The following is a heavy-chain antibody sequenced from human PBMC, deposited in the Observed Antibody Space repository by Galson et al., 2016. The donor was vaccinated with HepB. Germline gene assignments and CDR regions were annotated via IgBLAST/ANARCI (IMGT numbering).Heavy chain of an antibody. D-gene: IGHD6-13*01. CDR3: AKAMAASRTNWFDP. V-gene: IGHV3-30*18. CDR2: ISHDGSLK. J-gene: IGHJ5*02. CDR1: GFTFRNYG. Sequence: SLRLSCAASGFTFRNYGMHWVRQAPGQGLEWVAIISHDGSLKFYADSVKGRLTISRDNSKNTLYLQMNSLRPDDTAIYYCAKAMAASRTNWFDPWGQGVLVTVSS.